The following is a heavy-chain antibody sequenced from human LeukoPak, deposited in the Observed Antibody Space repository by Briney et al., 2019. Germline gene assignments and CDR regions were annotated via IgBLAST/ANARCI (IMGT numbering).Heavy chain of an antibody. CDR1: GYTFTSYD. D-gene: IGHD4-17*01. V-gene: IGHV1-8*01. CDR2: MNPNSGNT. J-gene: IGHJ6*03. Sequence: ASVTVSCKASGYTFTSYDINWVRQATGQGLEWMGWMNPNSGNTGYAQKFQGRVTMTRNTSISTAYMELSSLRSEDTAVYYCARGPDYGENYYYYYYMDVWGKGTTVTVSS. CDR3: ARGPDYGENYYYYYYMDV.